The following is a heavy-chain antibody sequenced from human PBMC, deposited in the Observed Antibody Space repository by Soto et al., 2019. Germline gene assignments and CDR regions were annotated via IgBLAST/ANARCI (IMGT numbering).Heavy chain of an antibody. D-gene: IGHD3-9*01. Sequence: ASVKVSCKASGYTFTSYGISWVRQAPGQGLEWMGWISAYNGNTNYAQKLQGRVTMTTDTSTSTAYMELWSLRSDDTAVYYCARDRSYYDILTGYYTLGGMDVWGQGTTVTVSS. V-gene: IGHV1-18*01. CDR3: ARDRSYYDILTGYYTLGGMDV. CDR1: GYTFTSYG. CDR2: ISAYNGNT. J-gene: IGHJ6*02.